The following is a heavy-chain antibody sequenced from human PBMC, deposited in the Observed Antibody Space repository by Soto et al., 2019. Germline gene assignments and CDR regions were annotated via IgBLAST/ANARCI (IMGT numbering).Heavy chain of an antibody. D-gene: IGHD2-15*01. CDR3: ARQFLDRQYCSGGSCSPLDYYYGMDV. J-gene: IGHJ6*02. Sequence: QVQLVQSGAEVKKPGASVKVSCKASGYTFTGYYMHWVRQAPGQGLEWMGWINPNSGGTNYAQKFQGWVTMTRDTSISTAYMELSRLRSDDTAVYYCARQFLDRQYCSGGSCSPLDYYYGMDVWGQGTTVTVSS. CDR1: GYTFTGYY. V-gene: IGHV1-2*04. CDR2: INPNSGGT.